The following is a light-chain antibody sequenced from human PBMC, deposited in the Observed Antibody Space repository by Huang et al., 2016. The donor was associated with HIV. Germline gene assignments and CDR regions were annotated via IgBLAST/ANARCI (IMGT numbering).Light chain of an antibody. Sequence: EIVLTQSPATLSLSPGEGATLSCRASQSVSSYLAWYQQSPGQAPRLLLYDASNRATGAPTRFSGSGSGTDFTLTITSLEPEDFAVYYCQQRSTWPFTFGQGTKLEIK. CDR3: QQRSTWPFT. J-gene: IGKJ2*01. V-gene: IGKV3-11*01. CDR2: DAS. CDR1: QSVSSY.